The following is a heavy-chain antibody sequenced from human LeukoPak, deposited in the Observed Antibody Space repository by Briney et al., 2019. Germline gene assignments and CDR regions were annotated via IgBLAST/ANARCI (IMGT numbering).Heavy chain of an antibody. CDR2: ISYDGSNK. CDR1: GFTFSSYA. Sequence: PGGSLRLSCAASGFTFSSYAMHWVRQAPGKGLEWVAVISYDGSNKYYADSVKGRFTISRDNSKNTLYLQMNSLRAEDTAVYYCARDSRPTSGTAMAKSDYWGQGTLVTVSS. D-gene: IGHD5-18*01. V-gene: IGHV3-30-3*01. J-gene: IGHJ4*02. CDR3: ARDSRPTSGTAMAKSDY.